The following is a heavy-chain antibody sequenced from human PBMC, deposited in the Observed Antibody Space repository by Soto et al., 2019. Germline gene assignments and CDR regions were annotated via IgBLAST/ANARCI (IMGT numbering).Heavy chain of an antibody. CDR2: IYYSGST. CDR3: VRRYGRYFDY. V-gene: IGHV4-59*08. J-gene: IGHJ4*02. Sequence: QVQLQESGPGLVKPSETLSLTCTVSGGSISSYYWSWIRQPPGKGLEWIGYIYYSGSTNYNPSLKSRVTISVDTSKNQFSLKVSSVTAADTAVYYCVRRYGRYFDYWGQGTLVTVSS. CDR1: GGSISSYY. D-gene: IGHD4-17*01.